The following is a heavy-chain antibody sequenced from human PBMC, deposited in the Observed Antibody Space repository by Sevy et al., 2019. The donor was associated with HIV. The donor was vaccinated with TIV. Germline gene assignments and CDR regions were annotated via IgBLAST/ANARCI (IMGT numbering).Heavy chain of an antibody. V-gene: IGHV3-53*01. J-gene: IGHJ3*02. D-gene: IGHD3-22*01. CDR2: IYSGGST. Sequence: GGSLRLSCAASGFIVSSNYMSWVRQAPGKGLEWVSVIYSGGSTYYADSVKGRFTISRDSSKNTLYLQMNSLRAEDTAVYYCARGITMMEDALDILGQGTMVTVSS. CDR3: ARGITMMEDALDI. CDR1: GFIVSSNY.